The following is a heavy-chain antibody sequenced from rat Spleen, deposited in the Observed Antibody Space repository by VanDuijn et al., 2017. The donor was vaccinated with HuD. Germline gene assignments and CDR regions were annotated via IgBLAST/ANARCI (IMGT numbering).Heavy chain of an antibody. D-gene: IGHD1-12*02. CDR2: ISYSGGT. J-gene: IGHJ2*01. Sequence: EVQLQESGPGLVKPSQSLSLTCSVTGYSITSNYWGWIRKFPGNKMEWFGHISYSGGTSYNPSLKSRISITRDTSKNQFFLQLNSVTTEDTATYYCAPTEYYAGSYYFHYWGQGVMVTVSS. CDR1: GYSITSNY. CDR3: APTEYYAGSYYFHY. V-gene: IGHV3-1*01.